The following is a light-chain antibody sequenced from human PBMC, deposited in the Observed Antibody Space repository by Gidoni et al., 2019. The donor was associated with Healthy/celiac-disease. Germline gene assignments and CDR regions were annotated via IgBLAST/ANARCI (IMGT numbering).Light chain of an antibody. Sequence: VLTQSPGTLSLSPGERATLSCRASQSVSSSYLAWYQQKPGQAPRLLIYGASSRATGIPDRFSGSGSGTDFTLTISRLEPEDFAVYYCQQFFGGGTKVEIK. CDR3: QQF. J-gene: IGKJ4*01. CDR2: GAS. CDR1: QSVSSSY. V-gene: IGKV3-20*01.